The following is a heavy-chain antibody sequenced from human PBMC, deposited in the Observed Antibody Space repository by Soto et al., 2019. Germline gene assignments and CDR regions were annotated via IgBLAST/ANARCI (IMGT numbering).Heavy chain of an antibody. V-gene: IGHV5-51*01. Sequence: GESLKISCKGSGYIFTNYWIGWVRQMPGKGLEWMGIIYPGNSDIRFSPSFQGQVTISAETSITTAYLQSSSLMASDTAMYYCERTSHYDSSAYYAAFDVWGQGTMVTVSS. CDR1: GYIFTNYW. D-gene: IGHD3-22*01. CDR3: ERTSHYDSSAYYAAFDV. J-gene: IGHJ3*01. CDR2: IYPGNSDI.